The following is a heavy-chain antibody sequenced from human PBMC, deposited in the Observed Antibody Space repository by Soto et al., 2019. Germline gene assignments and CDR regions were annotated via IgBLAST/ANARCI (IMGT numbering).Heavy chain of an antibody. J-gene: IGHJ6*02. V-gene: IGHV3-49*04. CDR3: ASRGVSVGDHLTYGMDV. D-gene: IGHD3-10*01. CDR1: GFTFGDYA. Sequence: EVQLVEFGGGLVQPGRSLRLSCTASGFTFGDYAMNWVRLAPGKGLEWVGFIRSQAYGGTPEYAASVQGRFSISRDDSNTIVYLQMNSLKTEDTAVYYCASRGVSVGDHLTYGMDVWGQGTSVTFSS. CDR2: IRSQAYGGTP.